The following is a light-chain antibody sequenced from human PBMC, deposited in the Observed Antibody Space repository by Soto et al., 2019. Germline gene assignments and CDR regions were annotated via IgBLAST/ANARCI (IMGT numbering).Light chain of an antibody. CDR2: AAS. V-gene: IGKV1-39*01. Sequence: DIQMTQSPSSLSASVGDRVTITCRASQSISSYLNWYQQKPGKAPKLLIYAASSVQSGVPSRFSGSGSGTDFTLTISSLQPEDFATYYCQQSYSTHLTFGGGTKVDIK. J-gene: IGKJ4*01. CDR1: QSISSY. CDR3: QQSYSTHLT.